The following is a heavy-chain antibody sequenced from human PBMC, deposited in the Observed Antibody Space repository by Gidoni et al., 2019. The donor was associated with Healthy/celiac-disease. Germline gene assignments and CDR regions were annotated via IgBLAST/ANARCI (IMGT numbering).Heavy chain of an antibody. V-gene: IGHV4-4*02. CDR1: AGSITSSNW. CDR2: IYHSGST. Sequence: QVQLQESGPGLVKPSGTLSLTCSASAGSITSSNWWSWVRQPPAKGLEWIGEIYHSGSTNYNPSLKSRVTISVDKSKNQFSLKLSSVTAADTAVYYCARDLSWSGYYNGVGSLDVWGKGTTVTVSS. J-gene: IGHJ6*04. CDR3: ARDLSWSGYYNGVGSLDV. D-gene: IGHD3-3*01.